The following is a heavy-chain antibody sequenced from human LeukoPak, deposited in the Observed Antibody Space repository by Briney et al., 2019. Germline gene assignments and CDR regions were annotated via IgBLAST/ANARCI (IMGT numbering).Heavy chain of an antibody. CDR2: ISGSGAGA. V-gene: IGHV3-23*01. CDR3: AKDFDIVVVPAAISNWFDP. Sequence: GGSLRLSCAASGFTFYSYAMSWVRQAPGKGLEWVSTISGSGAGAYYADSVKGRFTISRDNSKNTLYLQMNSLRAEDTAVYYCAKDFDIVVVPAAISNWFDPWGQGTLVTVSS. D-gene: IGHD2-2*01. J-gene: IGHJ5*02. CDR1: GFTFYSYA.